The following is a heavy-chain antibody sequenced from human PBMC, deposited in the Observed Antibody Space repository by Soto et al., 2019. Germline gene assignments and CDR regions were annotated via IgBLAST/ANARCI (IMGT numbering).Heavy chain of an antibody. CDR3: SRDGVDSYGYYSYYGMDV. CDR2: ISSSSSYI. J-gene: IGHJ6*02. Sequence: PGGSLRLSCAASGFTFTSYDMSWVRQAPGKGLEWVSSISSSSSYIYYADSVKGRFTISRDNAKNSLYLQMNSLRAEDTAVYYCSRDGVDSYGYYSYYGMDVWGQGTTVTVSS. D-gene: IGHD5-18*01. V-gene: IGHV3-21*01. CDR1: GFTFTSYD.